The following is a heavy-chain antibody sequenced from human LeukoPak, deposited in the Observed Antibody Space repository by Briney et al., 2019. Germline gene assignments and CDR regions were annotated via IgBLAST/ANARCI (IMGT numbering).Heavy chain of an antibody. CDR3: ARASDSGSYFNWFDP. CDR1: GGSISSYY. D-gene: IGHD1-26*01. J-gene: IGHJ5*02. Sequence: SETLSLTCTVSGGSISSYYWSWIRQPPGEGLEWIGYIYYSGSTNYNPSLKSRVTISVDTSKNQFSLKLSSVTAADTAVYYCARASDSGSYFNWFDPWGQGTLVTVSS. V-gene: IGHV4-59*01. CDR2: IYYSGST.